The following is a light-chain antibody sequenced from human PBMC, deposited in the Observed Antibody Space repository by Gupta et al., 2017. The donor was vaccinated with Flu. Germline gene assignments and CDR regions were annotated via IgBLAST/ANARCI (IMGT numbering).Light chain of an antibody. V-gene: IGKV1-39*01. Sequence: DIQMTQSPSSLSASVGDRVTITCRASQSISSYLNWYQQKPGKAPKLLIYAASSLQSGVPSRFPGSGSGTDFTLTISILQPEHLATYYSHQSYSTPRSFGQGTKLEIK. CDR3: HQSYSTPRS. CDR1: QSISSY. J-gene: IGKJ2*03. CDR2: AAS.